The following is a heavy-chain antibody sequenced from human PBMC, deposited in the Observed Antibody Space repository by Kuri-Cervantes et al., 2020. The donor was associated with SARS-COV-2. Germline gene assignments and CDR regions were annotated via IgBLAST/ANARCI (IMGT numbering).Heavy chain of an antibody. Sequence: SETLSLTCTVSGASIGSTDSYWGWIRQPPGKAKEWIGSIKYSGSTFYNPSLKSRVTFSVDTSKNQFSLKLTSVTDADTAVYHCATHPWRPQNNWFDPWGQGTLVTVSS. J-gene: IGHJ5*02. CDR1: GASIGSTDSY. CDR3: ATHPWRPQNNWFDP. CDR2: IKYSGST. V-gene: IGHV4-39*01. D-gene: IGHD6-25*01.